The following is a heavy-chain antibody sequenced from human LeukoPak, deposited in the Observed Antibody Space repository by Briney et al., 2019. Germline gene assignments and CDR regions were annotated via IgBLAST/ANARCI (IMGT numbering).Heavy chain of an antibody. V-gene: IGHV4-31*03. CDR3: ARTSGSYSNWFDP. CDR1: GGSISSGGYY. J-gene: IGHJ5*02. CDR2: IYYSGST. Sequence: SQTLSLTCTVSGGSISSGGYYWSWIRQHPGKGLEWIGYIYYSGSTYYNPSLKSRVTISVDTSKNQFSLKLSSVTAADTAVYYCARTSGSYSNWFDPWGQGTLVTVSS. D-gene: IGHD1-26*01.